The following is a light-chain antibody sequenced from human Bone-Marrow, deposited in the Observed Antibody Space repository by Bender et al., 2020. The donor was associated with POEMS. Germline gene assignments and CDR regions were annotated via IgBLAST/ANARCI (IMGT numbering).Light chain of an antibody. CDR1: SSNIGAGYD. V-gene: IGLV1-50*01. CDR3: SAWDDSLSDWV. CDR2: INN. J-gene: IGLJ3*02. Sequence: QSVLTQPPSASGAPGQRVTISCTGSSSNIGAGYDVHWYQLVPGTAPNPLIYINNNRPSGVSDRFSASKSGTSASLAISELQSEDEALYYCSAWDDSLSDWVFGGGTKLTVL.